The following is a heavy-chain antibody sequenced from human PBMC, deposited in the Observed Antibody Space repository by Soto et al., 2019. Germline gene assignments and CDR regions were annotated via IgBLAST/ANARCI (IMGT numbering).Heavy chain of an antibody. CDR2: IYWDDDK. D-gene: IGHD2-21*02. J-gene: IGHJ3*02. CDR3: AHRLSYCGGDCYPDAFAI. CDR1: WFSLSTSGVG. Sequence: QITFKEAGPTLFKATQPLTLTCTFSWFSLSTSGVGVGWIRQPPGKALEWLGLIYWDDDKRYSPSLKSKLTITKNTSKNQVDLTMTTMDPVDTATYYCAHRLSYCGGDCYPDAFAIWGQGTMVTVAS. V-gene: IGHV2-5*02.